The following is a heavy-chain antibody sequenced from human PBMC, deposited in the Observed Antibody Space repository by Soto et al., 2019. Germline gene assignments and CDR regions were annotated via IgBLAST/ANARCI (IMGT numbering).Heavy chain of an antibody. CDR2: ISYDGTIE. Sequence: PGGSLRLSWDTSGFTISNYIIYWVRQGPGKGLEWVAIISYDGTIEYYTDSVRGRFTISRDNPKNTLYLQMNSLRPEDTAVYYCARGPYNNGKIGWTNWGPGTLVTVSS. D-gene: IGHD4-4*01. J-gene: IGHJ4*02. V-gene: IGHV3-30-3*01. CDR3: ARGPYNNGKIGWTN. CDR1: GFTISNYI.